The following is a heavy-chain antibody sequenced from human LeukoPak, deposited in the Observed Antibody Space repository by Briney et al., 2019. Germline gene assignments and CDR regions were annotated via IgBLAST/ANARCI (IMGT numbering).Heavy chain of an antibody. V-gene: IGHV3-72*01. Sequence: PGGSLRLSCATSGFTFSDHYMDWVRQAPGKGLEWVARTRTKAKDYTTEYAASVKGRFTVSRDESMHSLYLQMNSLKIEDTAVYYCARGPTVTFNYHYGMDVWGQGTTVTVSS. CDR3: ARGPTVTFNYHYGMDV. CDR1: GFTFSDHY. CDR2: TRTKAKDYTT. D-gene: IGHD4-17*01. J-gene: IGHJ6*02.